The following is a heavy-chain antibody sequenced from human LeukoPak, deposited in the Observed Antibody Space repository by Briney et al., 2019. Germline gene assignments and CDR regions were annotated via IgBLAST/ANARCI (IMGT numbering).Heavy chain of an antibody. V-gene: IGHV1-2*02. Sequence: ASVKVSCKASGYTFTGYYMHWVRQAPGQGLEWMGWINPNSGGTNYAQKFQGRVTMTRDTSISTAYMEPSRLRSDDTAVYYCARACSGGSCANGIDYWGQGTLVTVSS. CDR1: GYTFTGYY. CDR3: ARACSGGSCANGIDY. J-gene: IGHJ4*02. D-gene: IGHD2-15*01. CDR2: INPNSGGT.